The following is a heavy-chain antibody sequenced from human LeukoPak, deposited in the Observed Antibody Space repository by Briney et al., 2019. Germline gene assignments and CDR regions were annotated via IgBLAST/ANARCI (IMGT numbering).Heavy chain of an antibody. CDR2: IYYSGST. CDR3: ARDFNLLYYFDY. CDR1: GGSISSSSYY. J-gene: IGHJ4*02. Sequence: SETLSLTCTVSGGSISSSSYYWGWIRQPPGKGLEWIGSIYYSGSTYYNPSLKSRVTISVDTSKNQFPLKLSSVTAADTAVYYCARDFNLLYYFDYWGQGTLVTVSS. V-gene: IGHV4-39*06. D-gene: IGHD2/OR15-2a*01.